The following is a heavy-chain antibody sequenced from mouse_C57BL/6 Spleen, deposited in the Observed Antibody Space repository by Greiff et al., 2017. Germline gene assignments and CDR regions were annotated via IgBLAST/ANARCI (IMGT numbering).Heavy chain of an antibody. J-gene: IGHJ2*01. Sequence: EVKLVESGGGLVKPGGSLKLSCAASGFTFSSYAMSWVRQTPEKRLEWVATISDGGSYTYYPDNVKGRFTISRDNAKNNLYLQMSHLKSEDTAMYYCARGDGYYPSYYFDYWGQGTTLTVSS. D-gene: IGHD2-3*01. CDR1: GFTFSSYA. CDR2: ISDGGSYT. V-gene: IGHV5-4*03. CDR3: ARGDGYYPSYYFDY.